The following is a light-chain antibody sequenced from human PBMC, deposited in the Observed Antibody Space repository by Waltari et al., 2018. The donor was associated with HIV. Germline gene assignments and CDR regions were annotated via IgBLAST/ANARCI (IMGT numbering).Light chain of an antibody. J-gene: IGKJ1*01. V-gene: IGKV3-15*01. CDR3: QQYNTWPLT. CDR2: VAS. CDR1: RSFGSS. Sequence: EVVMTQSPATLLESPGKTANLSCRASRSFGSSVAWYHQKPGRGPRLLIYVASSRASDVPPTFSGSGAGTDFSLSISSLRSDDLGIYYCQQYNTWPLTFGRGTTVEIK.